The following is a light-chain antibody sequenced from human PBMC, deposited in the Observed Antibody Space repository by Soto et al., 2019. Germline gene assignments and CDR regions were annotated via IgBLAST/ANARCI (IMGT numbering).Light chain of an antibody. J-gene: IGLJ3*02. Sequence: QAVVTQEPSVTVSPGGTVTLTCGYSTGAVTSSHYPYWFQQKPGQAPRTLIYDTNNKHSWTPGRFSGSLLGGKAALTLSGARPEDEAVYFCLLSYDNWVFGGGTKLTVL. CDR3: LLSYDNWV. V-gene: IGLV7-46*01. CDR2: DTN. CDR1: TGAVTSSHY.